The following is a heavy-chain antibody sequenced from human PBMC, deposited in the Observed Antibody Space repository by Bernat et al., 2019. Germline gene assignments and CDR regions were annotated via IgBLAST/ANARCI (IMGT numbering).Heavy chain of an antibody. CDR2: ISGSGDDT. J-gene: IGHJ4*02. CDR1: GFTFSNYA. V-gene: IGHV3-23*01. CDR3: ARGYFYDTGLDY. D-gene: IGHD3-22*01. Sequence: EVQLLESGGGLVQPGGSLRLSCAASGFTFSNYAISWVRQAPGKGLEWVSAISGSGDDTFYADSVKGRFTISRGNSKNTLYLQMNSLRAEDTAGYFWARGYFYDTGLDYWGQGTPVTVSS.